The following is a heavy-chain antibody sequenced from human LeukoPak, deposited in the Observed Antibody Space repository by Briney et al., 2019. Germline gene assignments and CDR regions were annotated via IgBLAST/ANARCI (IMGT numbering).Heavy chain of an antibody. CDR3: ARVGGSGNNYYYGMDV. D-gene: IGHD3-10*01. Sequence: GRSLRLSCAASGVAVSIIYISWGRHGPGKGLGWDSGIYSGGSTYYADSVKGRFTISRDNSKNTLYLQMNSLRAEDTAVYYCARVGGSGNNYYYGMDVWGQGTTVTVSS. CDR2: IYSGGST. V-gene: IGHV3-66*01. J-gene: IGHJ6*02. CDR1: GVAVSIIY.